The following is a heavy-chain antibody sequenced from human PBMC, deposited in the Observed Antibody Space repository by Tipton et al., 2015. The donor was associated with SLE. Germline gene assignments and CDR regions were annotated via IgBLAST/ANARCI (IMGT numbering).Heavy chain of an antibody. CDR3: ARLAAAEVY. Sequence: TLSLTCTVSGGSISSHYWSWIRQPPGKGLEWIGSMYYSGSTYYNPSLKSRVTISVDTSKNQFSLKLSSVTAADTAVYYCARLAAAEVYWGQGTLVTVSS. CDR1: GGSISSHY. J-gene: IGHJ4*02. D-gene: IGHD6-13*01. CDR2: MYYSGST. V-gene: IGHV4-59*08.